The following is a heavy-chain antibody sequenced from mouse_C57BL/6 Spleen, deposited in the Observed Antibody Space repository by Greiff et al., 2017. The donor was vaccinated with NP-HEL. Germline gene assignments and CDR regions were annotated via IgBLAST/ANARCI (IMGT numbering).Heavy chain of an antibody. CDR1: GYTFTDHT. V-gene: IGHV1-78*01. CDR3: ARSLYYDYDGFAY. D-gene: IGHD2-4*01. Sequence: VQGVESDAELVKPGASVKISCKVSGYTFTDHTIHWMKQRPEQGLEWIGYIYPRDGSTKYNEKFKGKATLTADKSSSTAYMQLNSLTSEDSAVYFCARSLYYDYDGFAYWGQGTLVTVSA. J-gene: IGHJ3*01. CDR2: IYPRDGST.